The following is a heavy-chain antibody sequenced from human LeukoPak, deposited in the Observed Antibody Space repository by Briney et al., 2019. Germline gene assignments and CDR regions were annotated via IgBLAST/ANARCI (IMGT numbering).Heavy chain of an antibody. V-gene: IGHV3-23*01. J-gene: IGHJ6*03. CDR3: AKRRGLELLYYYYMDV. CDR2: ISGSGGST. CDR1: GFTFSSYA. D-gene: IGHD1-7*01. Sequence: GGSLRLSCAASGFTFSSYAMSWVRQAPGKGLEWASAISGSGGSTYYADSVKGRFTISRDNSKNTLYLQMNSLRAEDTAVYYCAKRRGLELLYYYYMDVWGKGTTVTVSS.